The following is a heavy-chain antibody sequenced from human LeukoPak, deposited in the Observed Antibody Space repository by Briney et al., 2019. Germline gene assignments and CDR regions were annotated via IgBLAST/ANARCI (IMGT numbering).Heavy chain of an antibody. J-gene: IGHJ4*02. Sequence: GGSLRLSCAASGFTFSSYAMSWVRQAPGKGLEWVSGISDSGGNTYYADSVKGRFTISRDNSKNTLSLQMNSLRAEDTAVYYCAKMVREFYTISYYFDYWGQGTLVTVSS. CDR3: AKMVREFYTISYYFDY. CDR2: ISDSGGNT. D-gene: IGHD2-8*01. CDR1: GFTFSSYA. V-gene: IGHV3-23*01.